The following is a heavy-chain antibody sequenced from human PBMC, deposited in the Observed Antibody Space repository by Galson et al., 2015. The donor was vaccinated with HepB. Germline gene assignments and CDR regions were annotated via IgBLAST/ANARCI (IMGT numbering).Heavy chain of an antibody. V-gene: IGHV3-30*18. Sequence: SLRLSCAVSGFTFSTYAMHWVRLAPGKGLEWVAVISFDGSNKFYVGSVKDRFTISRDNTKNTLYLQMNSLRAEDTAVYYCAKDLSWDSGWHFYFQYWGQGTLVTVSS. CDR1: GFTFSTYA. CDR2: ISFDGSNK. CDR3: AKDLSWDSGWHFYFQY. J-gene: IGHJ1*01. D-gene: IGHD1-26*01.